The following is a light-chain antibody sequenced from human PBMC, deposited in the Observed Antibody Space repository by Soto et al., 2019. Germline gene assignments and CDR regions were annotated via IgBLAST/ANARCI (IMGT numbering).Light chain of an antibody. CDR2: EGT. CDR3: CLYAYDTAGL. Sequence: QSALTQPASVSGSPGQSITISCTGPSGDVLSYDAVSWYQHHPGKAPKLLIYEGTKRPSGVSDRFSGSKSGHMASLTISGLQAEDEADYYCCLYAYDTAGLFGGGTKLTVL. V-gene: IGLV2-23*01. J-gene: IGLJ2*01. CDR1: SGDVLSYDA.